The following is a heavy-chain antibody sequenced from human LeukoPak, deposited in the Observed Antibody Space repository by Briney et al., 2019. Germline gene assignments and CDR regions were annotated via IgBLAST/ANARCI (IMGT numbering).Heavy chain of an antibody. CDR2: ISAYNGNT. Sequence: ASVKVSCKASGYTFPSNGISWVRQAPGQGLEWMGWISAYNGNTNYAQKLQGRVTMTTDTSTSTAYMELRSLRSDDTAVYYCARVTGNYGDYDYFDYWGQGTLVTVSS. CDR3: ARVTGNYGDYDYFDY. J-gene: IGHJ4*02. D-gene: IGHD4-17*01. V-gene: IGHV1-18*01. CDR1: GYTFPSNG.